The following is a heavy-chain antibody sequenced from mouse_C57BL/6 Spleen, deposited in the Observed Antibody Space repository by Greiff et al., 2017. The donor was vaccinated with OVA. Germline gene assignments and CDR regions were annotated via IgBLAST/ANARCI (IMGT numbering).Heavy chain of an antibody. Sequence: VQLQQSGPELVKPGASVKMSCKASGYTFTDYNMHWVKQSHGKSLVWIGYINPNNGGTSYNQKFKGKATLTVNKSSSTAYMELRSLTSEDSAVYSCARARLGQAGFAYWGQGTLVTVSA. CDR1: GYTFTDYN. J-gene: IGHJ3*01. CDR2: INPNNGGT. V-gene: IGHV1-22*01. D-gene: IGHD4-1*01. CDR3: ARARLGQAGFAY.